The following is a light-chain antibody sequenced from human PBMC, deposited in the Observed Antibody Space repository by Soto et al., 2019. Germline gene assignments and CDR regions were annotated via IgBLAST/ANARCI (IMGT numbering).Light chain of an antibody. J-gene: IGKJ4*01. CDR2: GAS. V-gene: IGKV3D-15*01. Sequence: EVVMTQSPATLSVSPGERATLSCRTSQSVYNNLAWYLQKPGQAPRLLISGASTRATGIPARFSGSGSGTEFTLTFNSLQSEDFAVYYCQQYNSWPLTFGGGTKVEIK. CDR1: QSVYNN. CDR3: QQYNSWPLT.